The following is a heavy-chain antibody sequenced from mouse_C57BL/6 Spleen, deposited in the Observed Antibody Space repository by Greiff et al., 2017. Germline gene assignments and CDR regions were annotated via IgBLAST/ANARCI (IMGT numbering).Heavy chain of an antibody. CDR3: ARTDYYGSSSQDY. J-gene: IGHJ2*01. Sequence: EVMLVESGGGLVKPGGSLKLSCAASGFTFSSYAMSWVRQTPEKRLEWVATISDGGSYTYYPDNVKGRFTISRDNAKNNLYLQMSHLKSEDTAMYYCARTDYYGSSSQDYWGQGTTLTVSS. CDR1: GFTFSSYA. D-gene: IGHD1-1*01. V-gene: IGHV5-4*03. CDR2: ISDGGSYT.